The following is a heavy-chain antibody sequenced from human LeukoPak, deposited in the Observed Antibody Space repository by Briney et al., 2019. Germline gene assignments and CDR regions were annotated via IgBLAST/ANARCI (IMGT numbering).Heavy chain of an antibody. Sequence: PGRSLRLSCAASGFTFSSYAMHWVRQAPGKGLEWVAVISYDGSNKYYADSVKGRFTISRDNSKNTLFLQMNSPGAEDTAVYYCARSITVNDDAFDIWGQGTMVTVSS. CDR1: GFTFSSYA. CDR2: ISYDGSNK. CDR3: ARSITVNDDAFDI. J-gene: IGHJ3*02. D-gene: IGHD3-10*01. V-gene: IGHV3-30*04.